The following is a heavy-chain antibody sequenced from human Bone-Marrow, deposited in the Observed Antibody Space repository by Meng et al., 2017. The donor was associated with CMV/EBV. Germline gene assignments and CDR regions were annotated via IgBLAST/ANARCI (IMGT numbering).Heavy chain of an antibody. J-gene: IGHJ4*02. CDR3: AKGGWLAYYDFWSGFPNFDY. V-gene: IGHV3-30*02. CDR2: IRYDGSNK. D-gene: IGHD3-3*01. Sequence: GESLKISCAASGFTFSSYGMHWVRQAPGKGLEWVAFIRYDGSNKYYADSVKGRFTISRDNSKNTLDLQMNSLRAEDTAVYYCAKGGWLAYYDFWSGFPNFDYWGQGPLVTVSS. CDR1: GFTFSSYG.